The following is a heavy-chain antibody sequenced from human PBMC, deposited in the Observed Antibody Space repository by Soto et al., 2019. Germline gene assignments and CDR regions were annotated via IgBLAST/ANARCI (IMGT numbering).Heavy chain of an antibody. CDR2: MNPNSGNT. Sequence: QVQLVQSGAEVKKPGASVKVSCKASGYTFTSYDINWVRQATGQGLEWMGWMNPNSGNTGCAQKFQGRVTMTRNTSIRTAYTALSSLRSEDTAVYYWARTLYGDNVDYWGQGALVSVAS. J-gene: IGHJ4*02. V-gene: IGHV1-8*01. CDR1: GYTFTSYD. CDR3: ARTLYGDNVDY. D-gene: IGHD4-17*01.